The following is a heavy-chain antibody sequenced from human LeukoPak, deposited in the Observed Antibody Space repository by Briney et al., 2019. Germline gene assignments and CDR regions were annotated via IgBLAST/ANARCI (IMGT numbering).Heavy chain of an antibody. CDR2: IIPIFGTA. D-gene: IGHD4-11*01. J-gene: IGHJ6*03. CDR1: GGTFSSYA. CDR3: ARGALDYPSGPYYYYYYMDV. Sequence: VASVKVSCKASGGTFSSYAISWVRQAPGQGLEWMGGIIPIFGTANYAQKFQGRVTITTDESTSTAYMELSSLRSEDTAVYYCARGALDYPSGPYYYYYYMDVWGKGTTVTLSS. V-gene: IGHV1-69*05.